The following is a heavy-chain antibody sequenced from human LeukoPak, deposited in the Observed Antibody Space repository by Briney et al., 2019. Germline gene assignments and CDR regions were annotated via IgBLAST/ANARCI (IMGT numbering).Heavy chain of an antibody. CDR1: GFTFSSYS. D-gene: IGHD6-13*01. J-gene: IGHJ4*02. V-gene: IGHV3-21*01. CDR2: ISSSSRYI. Sequence: GGSLRLSCAASGFTFSSYSMNWVRQAPGKGLEWVSSISSSSRYIYYADSVKGRFTISRDNAKNSLYLQMNSLRAEDTAVYYCARDTEKNPKYSSSWYELPYFDYWGQGTLVTVSS. CDR3: ARDTEKNPKYSSSWYELPYFDY.